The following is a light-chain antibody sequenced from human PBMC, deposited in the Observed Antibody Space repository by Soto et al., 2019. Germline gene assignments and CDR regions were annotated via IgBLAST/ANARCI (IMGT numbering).Light chain of an antibody. CDR2: VTS. CDR3: RQGHHWRLP. J-gene: IGKJ5*01. Sequence: DIQMTQSPSSVSASVGDRVTITCRATQGLSGSLAWYQQKPGKAPKLLISVTSRLQSGVPLRFSGSASGTDFTVPLDSLQPEDLATYYCRQGHHWRLPFGQGTRLEIK. CDR1: QGLSGS. V-gene: IGKV1-12*01.